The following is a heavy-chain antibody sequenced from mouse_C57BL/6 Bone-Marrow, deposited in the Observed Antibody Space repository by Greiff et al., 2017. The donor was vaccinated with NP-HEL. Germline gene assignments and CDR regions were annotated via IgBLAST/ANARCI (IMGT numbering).Heavy chain of an antibody. CDR1: GYAFSSYW. Sequence: QVQLQQSGAELVKPGASVKISCKASGYAFSSYWMNWVKQRPGKGLEWIGQIYPGDGDTNYNGKFKGKATLTADKSPSTAYMQLSSLTSEDSAVYFCARGGQLRLQAWFAYWGQGTLVTVSA. CDR3: ARGGQLRLQAWFAY. D-gene: IGHD3-2*02. CDR2: IYPGDGDT. J-gene: IGHJ3*01. V-gene: IGHV1-80*01.